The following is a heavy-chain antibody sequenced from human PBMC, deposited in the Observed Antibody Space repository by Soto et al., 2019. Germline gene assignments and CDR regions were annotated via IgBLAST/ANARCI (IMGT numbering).Heavy chain of an antibody. CDR3: ARDDYDSSGYGYY. D-gene: IGHD3-22*01. V-gene: IGHV3-30-3*01. CDR2: ISYDGSNK. CDR1: GFTFSSYA. J-gene: IGHJ4*02. Sequence: QVQLVESGGGVVQPGRSLRLSCAASGFTFSSYAMHWVRQAPGKGLEWVAVISYDGSNKYYADSVKGRFTISRDNSKNTMYLQMNSLRVEDTAVYYCARDDYDSSGYGYYWGQGTLVTVSS.